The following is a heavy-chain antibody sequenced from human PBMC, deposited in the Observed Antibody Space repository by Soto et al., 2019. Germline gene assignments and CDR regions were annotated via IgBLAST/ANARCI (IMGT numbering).Heavy chain of an antibody. Sequence: QVQLVQSGAEVKKPGASVKVSCKASGYTFTSYEINWVRQATGQSLEWMGWMNPNSGNTGYAEKFQGTVTMTRTTAISTAYMELSSLRSEDTDVYYFARGVGGITSWFDPWGQGTLVTVSS. D-gene: IGHD3-3*01. J-gene: IGHJ5*02. V-gene: IGHV1-8*01. CDR2: MNPNSGNT. CDR3: ARGVGGITSWFDP. CDR1: GYTFTSYE.